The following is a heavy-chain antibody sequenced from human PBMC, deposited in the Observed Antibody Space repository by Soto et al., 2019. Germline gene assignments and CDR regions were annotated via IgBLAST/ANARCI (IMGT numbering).Heavy chain of an antibody. D-gene: IGHD1-1*01. CDR2: INAGNGNT. Sequence: GASVKVSCKASGYTFTSYAMHWVRQAPGQRLEWMGWINAGNGNTKYSQKFQGRVTITRDTSASTAYMELSSLRSEDTAVYYCAREQVQLERRPALDREYYGMDVWGQGTRVTVSS. V-gene: IGHV1-3*01. CDR3: AREQVQLERRPALDREYYGMDV. CDR1: GYTFTSYA. J-gene: IGHJ6*02.